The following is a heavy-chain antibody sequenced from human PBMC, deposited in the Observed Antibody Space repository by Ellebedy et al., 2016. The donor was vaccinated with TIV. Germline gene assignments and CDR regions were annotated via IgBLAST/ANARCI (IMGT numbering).Heavy chain of an antibody. CDR2: IRSKAYGGTK. CDR1: GFTFGDYA. D-gene: IGHD5-18*01. Sequence: PGGSLRLSCTVAGFTFGDYAMSWFRQAPGKGLEWVGLIRSKAYGGTKEYAASVKGRFAISRDDSKSFASLQMNSLKTEDTAVYYCTRGVSGYSYGSDYWGQGTLVTVSS. V-gene: IGHV3-49*03. J-gene: IGHJ4*02. CDR3: TRGVSGYSYGSDY.